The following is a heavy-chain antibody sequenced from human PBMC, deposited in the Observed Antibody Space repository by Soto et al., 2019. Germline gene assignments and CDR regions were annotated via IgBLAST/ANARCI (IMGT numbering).Heavy chain of an antibody. D-gene: IGHD6-19*01. Sequence: SETLSLTCAVYGGSFNGYYWSWIRQPPGKGLEWIGEINPGGSTNYNPSLKSRVTISVDTSKSQFSLNLSSVTAADTAVYYCARGRPGRSSGWYDYWGQGTLVTVS. CDR1: GGSFNGYY. V-gene: IGHV4-34*01. CDR2: INPGGST. CDR3: ARGRPGRSSGWYDY. J-gene: IGHJ4*02.